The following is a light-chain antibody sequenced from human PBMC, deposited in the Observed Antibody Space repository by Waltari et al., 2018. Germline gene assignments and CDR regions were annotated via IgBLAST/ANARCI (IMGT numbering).Light chain of an antibody. CDR2: GNS. V-gene: IGLV1-40*01. CDR3: QSYDRSLNGHVV. Sequence: QSVLTQPPSVSGAPGQTVTIACTGSSSHIGSTYAVHWYQQLPGTAPNLLIYGNSNRPSGVPDRFSGSKSGTSASLAITGLQAEDEADYYCQSYDRSLNGHVVFGGGTKVTVL. CDR1: SSHIGSTYA. J-gene: IGLJ2*01.